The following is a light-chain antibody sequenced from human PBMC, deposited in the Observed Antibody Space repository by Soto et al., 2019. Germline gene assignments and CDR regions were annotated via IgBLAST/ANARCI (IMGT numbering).Light chain of an antibody. J-gene: IGLJ2*01. Sequence: QAVVTQEPSLTVSPGGTVTLTCASSTGAVTSGHWPYWGQQKPGQAPRTLIYDTTNKHSWTPARFSGFLLGGKAALILSGAQPADEADYYCVLVDSGIGAVFGGGTKLTVL. CDR1: TGAVTSGHW. CDR3: VLVDSGIGAV. CDR2: DTT. V-gene: IGLV7-46*01.